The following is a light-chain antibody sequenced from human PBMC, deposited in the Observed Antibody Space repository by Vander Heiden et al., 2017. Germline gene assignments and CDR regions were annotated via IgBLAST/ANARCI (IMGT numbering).Light chain of an antibody. J-gene: IGLJ2*01. CDR1: SSDVVGYNY. V-gene: IGLV2-14*01. CDR3: SSYTSSSTL. CDR2: EVS. Sequence: QSPLTQPASVSGSPGQSITISCTGTSSDVVGYNYVSWYQQHPGKAPKLMIYEVSNRPSGVSNRFSGSKSGNTASLTISGLQAEDEADYYCSSYTSSSTLIGGGTKLTVL.